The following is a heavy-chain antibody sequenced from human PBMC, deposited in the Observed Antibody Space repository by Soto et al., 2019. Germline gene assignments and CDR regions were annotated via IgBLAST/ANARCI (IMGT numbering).Heavy chain of an antibody. CDR1: GGSIGGYD. J-gene: IGHJ5*02. V-gene: IGHV4-59*01. CDR2: IYYSGST. D-gene: IGHD6-19*01. Sequence: SETLSLTCSVSGGSIGGYDWSWIRQPPGKGLEWIGYIYYSGSTNYNPSLKSRVTISVDTSKNQFSLKLSSVTAADTAVYYCARGRGRWLNYSQFDPWGQGTLVTVSS. CDR3: ARGRGRWLNYSQFDP.